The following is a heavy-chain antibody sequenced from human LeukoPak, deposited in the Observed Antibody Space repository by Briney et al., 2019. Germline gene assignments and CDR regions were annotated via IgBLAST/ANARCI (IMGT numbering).Heavy chain of an antibody. CDR3: AKAQDGYNAFDI. CDR1: RFTFTTYG. Sequence: GGSLRLSCAASRFTFTTYGMHWVRQAPGKGLEWVTFIRYDGSNKYYADSVKGRFTISRDNSKNTVYLQMNSLRAEDTAVYYCAKAQDGYNAFDIWGQGTMVTVSS. D-gene: IGHD5-24*01. CDR2: IRYDGSNK. J-gene: IGHJ3*02. V-gene: IGHV3-30*02.